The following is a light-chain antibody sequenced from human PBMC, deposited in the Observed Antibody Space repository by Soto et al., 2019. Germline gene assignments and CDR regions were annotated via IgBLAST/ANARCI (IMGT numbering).Light chain of an antibody. CDR2: EVT. J-gene: IGLJ1*01. CDR1: SGDVGGYNL. CDR3: CSYAGNREV. V-gene: IGLV2-23*02. Sequence: QSVLTQPASVSGSPGQSVTIPCTGSSGDVGGYNLVSWYQQHPGKAPKLMIYEVTERPSGVSNRFSGSKSGNTASLTISGLQPDDEADYYCCSYAGNREVFGTGTTVTVL.